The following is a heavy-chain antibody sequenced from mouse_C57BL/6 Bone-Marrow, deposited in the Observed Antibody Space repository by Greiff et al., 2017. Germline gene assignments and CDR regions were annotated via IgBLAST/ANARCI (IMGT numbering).Heavy chain of an antibody. V-gene: IGHV1-59*01. Sequence: QVQLKQPGAELVGPGTSVKLSCKASGYTFTSYWMHWVKQRPGQGLEWIGVIDPSDSYTNYNQKFKGKATLTVDTSSSTAYMQLSSLTSEDSAVYYCANTTPMDYWGQGTSVTVSS. J-gene: IGHJ4*01. D-gene: IGHD1-1*01. CDR3: ANTTPMDY. CDR1: GYTFTSYW. CDR2: IDPSDSYT.